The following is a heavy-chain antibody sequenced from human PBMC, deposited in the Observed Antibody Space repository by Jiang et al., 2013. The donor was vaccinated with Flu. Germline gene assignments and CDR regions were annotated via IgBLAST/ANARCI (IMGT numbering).Heavy chain of an antibody. CDR3: ARGDDYGDYVCDF. CDR1: GFTFSSYA. V-gene: IGHV3-23*01. CDR2: ISGSGTGT. J-gene: IGHJ4*02. Sequence: PGGPVETLPCSSGFTFSSYAMTWVRQAPGKGLEWVSAISGSGTGTYYPDSVKGRFTISRDNSKNTLYLQMNSLRAEDTAVYYCARGDDYGDYVCDFWGQGTLVTVSS. D-gene: IGHD4-17*01.